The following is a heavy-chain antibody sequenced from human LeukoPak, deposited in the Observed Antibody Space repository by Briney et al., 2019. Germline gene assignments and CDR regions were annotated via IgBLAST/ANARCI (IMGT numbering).Heavy chain of an antibody. V-gene: IGHV1-2*02. D-gene: IGHD3-10*01. Sequence: ASVRVSCKASGYTFTGYFMHWVRQAPGQGLEWMGWINPNNAATNYAQKFQGRVTMTRDTSISTAYMEVSRLTSDDTAVYYCARDRRTYYYGSGSAIDIWGQGTMVTVSS. CDR3: ARDRRTYYYGSGSAIDI. J-gene: IGHJ3*02. CDR1: GYTFTGYF. CDR2: INPNNAAT.